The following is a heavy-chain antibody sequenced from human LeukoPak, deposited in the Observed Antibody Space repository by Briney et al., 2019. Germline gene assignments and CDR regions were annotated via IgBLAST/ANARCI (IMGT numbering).Heavy chain of an antibody. J-gene: IGHJ4*02. D-gene: IGHD5-18*01. CDR1: GESFSGYY. V-gene: IGHV4-34*01. CDR3: ARGEPPLDTAMGGLGY. Sequence: SETLSLTCADYGESFSGYYWSWIRQPPGKGLEWIGEINHSGSTNYNPSLKSRVTISVDTSKNQFSLKLSSVTAADTAVYYCARGEPPLDTAMGGLGYWGQGTLVTVSS. CDR2: INHSGST.